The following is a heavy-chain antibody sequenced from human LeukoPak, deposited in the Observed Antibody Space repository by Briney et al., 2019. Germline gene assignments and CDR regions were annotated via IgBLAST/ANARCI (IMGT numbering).Heavy chain of an antibody. D-gene: IGHD6-19*01. CDR2: IYYSGST. CDR3: ARHRGSGVLIDY. CDR1: GGSISSYY. Sequence: SETLSLTCTVSGGSISSYYRSWIRQPPGKGLEWIGYIYYSGSTNYNPSLKSRVTISVDTSKNQFSLKLSSVTAADTAVYYCARHRGSGVLIDYWGQGTLVTVSS. J-gene: IGHJ4*02. V-gene: IGHV4-59*08.